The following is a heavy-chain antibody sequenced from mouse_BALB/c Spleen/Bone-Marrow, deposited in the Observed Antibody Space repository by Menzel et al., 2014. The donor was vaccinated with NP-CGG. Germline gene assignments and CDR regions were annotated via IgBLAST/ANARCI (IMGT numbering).Heavy chain of an antibody. CDR2: ISSGGST. CDR3: ARVGITTVDY. Sequence: EVHLVESGGGLVKPGGSLKLSCAASGFTFSSYAMSWVRQTPEKRLEWVASISSGGSTYYPDSVKGRFTISRDNARNILYLQMSSLGSEDTAMYYCARVGITTVDYWGQGTTLTVSS. CDR1: GFTFSSYA. D-gene: IGHD1-1*01. V-gene: IGHV5-6-5*01. J-gene: IGHJ2*01.